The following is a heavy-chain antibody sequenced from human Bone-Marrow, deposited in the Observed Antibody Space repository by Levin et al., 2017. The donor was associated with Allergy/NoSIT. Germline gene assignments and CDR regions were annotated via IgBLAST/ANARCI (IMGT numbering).Heavy chain of an antibody. J-gene: IGHJ4*02. CDR3: TRTSPSHHDSSGTQVDY. D-gene: IGHD3-22*01. V-gene: IGHV3-74*01. CDR2: INGDGSIT. CDR1: GFTFSSHW. Sequence: RPGGSLRLSCAASGFTFSSHWMHWVRQAPGMGLVWVSRINGDGSITDYADSVKGRFTISRDNAKNTLYLQMNSLRVEDTAVYYCTRTSPSHHDSSGTQVDYWGQGTLVTASS.